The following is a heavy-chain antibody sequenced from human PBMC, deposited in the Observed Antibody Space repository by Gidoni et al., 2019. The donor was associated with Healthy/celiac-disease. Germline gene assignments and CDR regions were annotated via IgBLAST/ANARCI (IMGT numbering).Heavy chain of an antibody. V-gene: IGHV3-9*01. CDR3: AKGGRLLNVGIVDY. J-gene: IGHJ4*02. CDR1: GFTFDDYA. D-gene: IGHD3-16*01. Sequence: EVQLVESGGGLVQPGRSLRLSCAASGFTFDDYAMHWVRQAPGKGLGWVSGISWNSGSIGYADSVKGRFTISRDNAKNSLYLQMNSLRAEDTALYYCAKGGRLLNVGIVDYWGQGTLVTVSS. CDR2: ISWNSGSI.